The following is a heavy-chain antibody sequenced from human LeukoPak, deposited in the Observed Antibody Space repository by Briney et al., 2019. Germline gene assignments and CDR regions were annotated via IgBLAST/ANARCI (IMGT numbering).Heavy chain of an antibody. J-gene: IGHJ4*02. CDR3: ATVMTLAGTFDY. D-gene: IGHD6-19*01. CDR2: ISFDGSNK. V-gene: IGHV3-30*04. Sequence: GRSLRLSCAASGFTFSSYVMHWVRQAPGKGLEWVAVISFDGSNKYYADSVKGRFTISRDNSNNTLYLHMNSLRTEDTAMYYCATVMTLAGTFDYWGQGTLVTVSS. CDR1: GFTFSSYV.